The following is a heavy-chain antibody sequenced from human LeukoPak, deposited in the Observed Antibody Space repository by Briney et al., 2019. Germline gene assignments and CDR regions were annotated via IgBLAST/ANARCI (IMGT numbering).Heavy chain of an antibody. CDR2: ISSLSGTI. Sequence: HPGGSLRLSCAASGFTFSSYSMNWVRQAPGKGLEWVSYISSLSGTINYADSVKGRFIISRDNAKNSMFLQMNSLRAEDTAVYYCVRDQGGAVSYGGQGTLVTVSS. J-gene: IGHJ4*02. CDR3: VRDQGGAVSY. D-gene: IGHD3-16*01. CDR1: GFTFSSYS. V-gene: IGHV3-48*01.